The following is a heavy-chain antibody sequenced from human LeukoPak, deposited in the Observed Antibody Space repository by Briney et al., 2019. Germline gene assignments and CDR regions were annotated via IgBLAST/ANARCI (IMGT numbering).Heavy chain of an antibody. J-gene: IGHJ3*02. CDR2: IFHSGST. V-gene: IGHV4-30-2*01. CDR3: ARGTGTRITIFGVVISAFDI. CDR1: GGSISSGGYY. D-gene: IGHD3-3*01. Sequence: ASETLSPTCTVSGGSISSGGYYWSWIRQPPGKGLEWIGDIFHSGSTYYNPSLKSRVTISVDRSKNQFSLKLSSVTAADTAVYYCARGTGTRITIFGVVISAFDIWGQGTMVTVSS.